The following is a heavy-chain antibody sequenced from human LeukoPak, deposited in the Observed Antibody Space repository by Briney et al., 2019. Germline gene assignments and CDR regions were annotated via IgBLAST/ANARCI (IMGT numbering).Heavy chain of an antibody. J-gene: IGHJ6*02. V-gene: IGHV3-30*04. D-gene: IGHD3-10*01. CDR2: ISYDGSDK. Sequence: PGGSLRLSCAASGFTFSSYAMHWVRQAPGKGLEWVAVISYDGSDKYYADSVKGRFTMSRDNSKSTLYLQMNSLRAEDTAVYYGGSGSYAGMDVWGQGTTVTVSS. CDR1: GFTFSSYA. CDR3: GSGSYAGMDV.